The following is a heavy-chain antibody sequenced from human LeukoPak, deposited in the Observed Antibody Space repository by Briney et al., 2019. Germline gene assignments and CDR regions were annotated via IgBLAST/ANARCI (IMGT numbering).Heavy chain of an antibody. J-gene: IGHJ4*02. CDR2: IYYSGST. Sequence: SETLSLTCTVSGGSISSYYWSWIRQPPGKGLEWIGYIYYSGSTNYNPSLKSRVTISVDTSKNQFSLKLSSVTAADTAVYCCAREGSYYGSGIVYWGQGTLVTVSS. V-gene: IGHV4-59*01. D-gene: IGHD3-10*01. CDR1: GGSISSYY. CDR3: AREGSYYGSGIVY.